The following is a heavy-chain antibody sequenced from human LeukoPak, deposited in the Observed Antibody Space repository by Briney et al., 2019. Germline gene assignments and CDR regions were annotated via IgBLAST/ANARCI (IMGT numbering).Heavy chain of an antibody. Sequence: PGGSLRLFCAASGFTFSSYSMNWVRQAPGKGLEWVSYISSSSSTIYYADSVKGRFTISRDNAKHPLYLQMNSLRAEDTAVYYCARDIYYDSSGYYGSVYWGQGTLVTVSS. V-gene: IGHV3-48*04. D-gene: IGHD3-22*01. CDR3: ARDIYYDSSGYYGSVY. J-gene: IGHJ4*02. CDR2: ISSSSSTI. CDR1: GFTFSSYS.